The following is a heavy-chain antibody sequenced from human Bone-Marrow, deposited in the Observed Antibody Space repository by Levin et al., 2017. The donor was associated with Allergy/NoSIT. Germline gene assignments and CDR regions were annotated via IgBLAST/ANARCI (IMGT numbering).Heavy chain of an antibody. CDR2: FDPEDGEI. D-gene: IGHD1-14*01. CDR3: ATERWSDGKHGPLDY. CDR1: GYSLSELA. V-gene: IGHV1-24*01. J-gene: IGHJ4*02. Sequence: PGGSLRLSCKVSGYSLSELAIHWVRQAPGKGLEWMGGFDPEDGEIIYAQKFQGRVTMTEGTSIGTAYLELSSLTSEDTAVYYCATERWSDGKHGPLDYWGQGTLVTVSS.